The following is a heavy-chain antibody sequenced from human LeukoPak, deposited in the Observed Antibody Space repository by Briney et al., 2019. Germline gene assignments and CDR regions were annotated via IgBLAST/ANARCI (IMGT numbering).Heavy chain of an antibody. Sequence: EASVKVSCTASGGTFSSYAISWVRQAPGQGLEWMGRIIPILGIANYAQKFQGRVTITADKSTSTAYMELSSLRSEDTAVYYCARATMTTVTTLDYWGQGTLVTVSS. CDR2: IIPILGIA. J-gene: IGHJ4*02. D-gene: IGHD4-17*01. CDR3: ARATMTTVTTLDY. V-gene: IGHV1-69*04. CDR1: GGTFSSYA.